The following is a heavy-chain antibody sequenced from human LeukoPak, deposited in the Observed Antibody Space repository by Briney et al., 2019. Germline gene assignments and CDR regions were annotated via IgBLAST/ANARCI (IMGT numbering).Heavy chain of an antibody. J-gene: IGHJ4*02. CDR2: ISGSGSST. D-gene: IGHD3-10*01. CDR3: AKDLNRLYYGSGR. V-gene: IGHV3-23*01. CDR1: GFTFSSYA. Sequence: GGSLRLSCAASGFTFSSYAMSWVRQAPGKGLEWVSAISGSGSSTYYADSVKGRFTISRDNSKDTLYLQMNSLRAEDTAVYYCAKDLNRLYYGSGRWGPGTLVTVSS.